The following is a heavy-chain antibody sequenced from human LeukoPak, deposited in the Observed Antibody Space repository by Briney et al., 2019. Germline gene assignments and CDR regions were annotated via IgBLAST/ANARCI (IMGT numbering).Heavy chain of an antibody. V-gene: IGHV4-31*03. CDR2: IYYSGST. CDR3: AAGIAAAVAFDY. CDR1: GGSISSGGYY. Sequence: SQTLSLTCTVSGGSISSGGYYWSWIRQHPGKGLEWIGYIYYSGSTYYNPSLKSRVTISVDTSKNQFSLKLSSVTAADTAVYDCAAGIAAAVAFDYWGQGTLVTVSS. J-gene: IGHJ4*02. D-gene: IGHD6-13*01.